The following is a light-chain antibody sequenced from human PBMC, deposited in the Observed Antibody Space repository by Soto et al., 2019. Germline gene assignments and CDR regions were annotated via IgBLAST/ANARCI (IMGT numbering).Light chain of an antibody. CDR3: QQYPSWALT. CDR2: VAS. Sequence: EIVMTQSPATLSVSPGERATLSCRASQSVYSNLAWYQQTPGQAPRLLIYVASTRATGIPARFSGSGSATELTLTISSLQSEDFAVYYCQQYPSWALTFGGGTKVEIK. V-gene: IGKV3-15*01. CDR1: QSVYSN. J-gene: IGKJ4*01.